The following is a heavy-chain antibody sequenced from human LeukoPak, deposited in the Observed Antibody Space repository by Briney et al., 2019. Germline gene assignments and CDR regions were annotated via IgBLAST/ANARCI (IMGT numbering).Heavy chain of an antibody. CDR3: ARDRYYYGSGGDDAFDI. CDR1: GFTFSSYS. V-gene: IGHV3-21*01. CDR2: ISSSSSYI. Sequence: GGSLRLSCAASGFTFSSYSMNWVRQAPGKGLEWVSSISSSSSYIYYVDSVKGRFTISRDNAKNSLYLQMNSLRAEDTAVYYCARDRYYYGSGGDDAFDIWGQGTMVTVSS. J-gene: IGHJ3*02. D-gene: IGHD3-10*01.